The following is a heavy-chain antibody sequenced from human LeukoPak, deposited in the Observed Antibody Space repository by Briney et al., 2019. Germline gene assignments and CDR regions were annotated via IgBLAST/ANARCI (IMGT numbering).Heavy chain of an antibody. V-gene: IGHV4-59*01. CDR3: AREGAVGGGNFDY. CDR2: IYYSGST. J-gene: IGHJ4*02. Sequence: SETLSLTCTVSGRPLSSYYWIWLRQPPPKGLAWIGYIYYSGSTNYNHSLKSRVTISVDTSKNQFSLKLSSVTAADTAVYYCAREGAVGGGNFDYWGQGTLVTVSS. D-gene: IGHD3-16*01. CDR1: GRPLSSYY.